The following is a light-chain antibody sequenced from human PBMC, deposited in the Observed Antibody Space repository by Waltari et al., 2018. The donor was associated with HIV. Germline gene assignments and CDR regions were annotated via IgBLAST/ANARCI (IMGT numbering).Light chain of an antibody. J-gene: IGLJ2*01. V-gene: IGLV3-19*01. CDR1: SLRSYY. CDR2: GKN. Sequence: SSELTQDPAVSVALGQTVRITCQGDSLRSYYASWYQQKPGQAPVLVIYGKNNRPSGIPDRFSGSSSGNIASLTITGAQAEDEADYYCNSRDNNDNHVVFGGGTKVTVL. CDR3: NSRDNNDNHVV.